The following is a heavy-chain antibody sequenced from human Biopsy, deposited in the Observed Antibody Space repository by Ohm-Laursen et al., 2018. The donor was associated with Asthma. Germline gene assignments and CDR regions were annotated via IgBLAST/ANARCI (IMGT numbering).Heavy chain of an antibody. CDR2: VNTGNGDA. V-gene: IGHV1-3*04. CDR1: GYNFISFA. D-gene: IGHD3-9*01. J-gene: IGHJ3*01. CDR3: ARTYYDFLTGQVKDVFGV. Sequence: SVKVSCKASGYNFISFAIHWVRQAPGQRLEWMGWVNTGNGDAKYSQKFQGRITITRDTSAGTAYMELRSLRSEDTATYYCARTYYDFLTGQVKDVFGVWGQGTMVTVSS.